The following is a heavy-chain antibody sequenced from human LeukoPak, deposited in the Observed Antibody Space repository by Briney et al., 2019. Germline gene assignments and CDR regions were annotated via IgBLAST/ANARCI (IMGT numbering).Heavy chain of an antibody. CDR1: GLTFSSYA. J-gene: IGHJ4*02. V-gene: IGHV3-30*18. CDR3: AKTKGYSYGYYFDY. CDR2: MSYDGFNK. D-gene: IGHD5-18*01. Sequence: GRSLRLSCAASGLTFSSYAMHWVRQSLGKGLEWVAVMSYDGFNKYYADSVKGRFTISRDNSKNTLYLQMNSLRAEDTAVYYCAKTKGYSYGYYFDYWGQGTLVTVSS.